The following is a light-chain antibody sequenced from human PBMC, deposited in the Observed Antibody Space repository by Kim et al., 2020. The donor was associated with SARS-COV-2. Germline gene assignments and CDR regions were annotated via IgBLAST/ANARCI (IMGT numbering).Light chain of an antibody. J-gene: IGLJ2*01. CDR3: CSYAGSSPV. Sequence: QSALTQPASVSGSPGQSITTSCTGTSGDVGTYNLVSWYQHHPGKAPKLMIYEVSKRHSGVSNRFSGSKSGNTASLTISGLQAEDEADYHCCSYAGSSPVFGGGTQLTVL. CDR2: EVS. CDR1: SGDVGTYNL. V-gene: IGLV2-23*02.